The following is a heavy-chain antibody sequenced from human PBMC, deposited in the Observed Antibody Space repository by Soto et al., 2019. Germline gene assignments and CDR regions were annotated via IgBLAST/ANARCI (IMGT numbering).Heavy chain of an antibody. CDR1: GFTFSSYA. CDR2: IGASGGT. V-gene: IGHV3-23*01. CDR3: AKDKSTGY. Sequence: GSLRLSCAASGFTFSSYAMTWVRQAPGKGLEWVSAIGASGGTYYADSVKGRFTISRDNSKNTLYLQMNSLRAEDTAVYYCAKDKSTGYWGQGTLVTVSS. J-gene: IGHJ4*02.